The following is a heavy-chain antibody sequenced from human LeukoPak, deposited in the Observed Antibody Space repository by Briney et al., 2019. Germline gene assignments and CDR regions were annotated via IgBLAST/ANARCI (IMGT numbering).Heavy chain of an antibody. D-gene: IGHD3-3*01. V-gene: IGHV4-4*07. J-gene: IGHJ5*02. CDR3: AREVEDFWSGYPYWFDP. CDR2: IYTSGST. Sequence: SETLSLTCTVSGGSISSYYWSWIRQPAGKGLEWIGRIYTSGSTNYNPSLKSRVTMSVDTSKNQFSLKLSSVTAADTAVYYCAREVEDFWSGYPYWFDPWGQGTLVTVSS. CDR1: GGSISSYY.